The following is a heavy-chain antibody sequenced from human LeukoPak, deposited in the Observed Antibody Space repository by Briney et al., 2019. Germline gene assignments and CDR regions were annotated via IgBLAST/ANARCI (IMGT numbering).Heavy chain of an antibody. J-gene: IGHJ4*02. CDR2: IYYSGST. Sequence: PSETLSLTCTVSGGSISSSSYYWGWIRQPPGKGLEWIGSIYYSGSTYYNPSLKSRVTISVDTSKNQFSLNLSSVTAADTAVYYCARLGDIRNFDYWGQGTLVTVSS. CDR1: GGSISSSSYY. V-gene: IGHV4-39*01. D-gene: IGHD5-12*01. CDR3: ARLGDIRNFDY.